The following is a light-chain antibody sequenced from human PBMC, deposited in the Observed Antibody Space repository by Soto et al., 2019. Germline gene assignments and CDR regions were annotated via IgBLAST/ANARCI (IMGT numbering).Light chain of an antibody. J-gene: IGKJ1*01. CDR3: QQSYSTPQT. CDR1: QSISSW. CDR2: KAS. V-gene: IGKV1-5*03. Sequence: DIQMTQSPSTLSASVGDRVTITCRASQSISSWLAWYQQKPGKAPKLLIYKASSLQSGVPSRFSGSGSGTEFTLTISSLQPDDFATYYCQQSYSTPQTFGQGTKV.